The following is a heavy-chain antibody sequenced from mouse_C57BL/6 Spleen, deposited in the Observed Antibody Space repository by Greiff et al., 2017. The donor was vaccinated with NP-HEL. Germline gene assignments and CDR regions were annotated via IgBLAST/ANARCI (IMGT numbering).Heavy chain of an antibody. CDR2: ISYDGSN. Sequence: EVQLQESGPGLVKPSQSLSLPCSVTGYSITSGYYWNWIRQFPGNKLEWMCYISYDGSNNYNPSLKNRISITRDTSKNQFFLKLNSVTTEDTATYYCARENYSNYGWYCDVWGTGTTVTVSS. D-gene: IGHD2-5*01. J-gene: IGHJ1*03. V-gene: IGHV3-6*01. CDR1: GYSITSGYY. CDR3: ARENYSNYGWYCDV.